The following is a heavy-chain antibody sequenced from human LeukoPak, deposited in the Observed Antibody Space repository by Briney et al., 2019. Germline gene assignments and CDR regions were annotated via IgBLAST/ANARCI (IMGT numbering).Heavy chain of an antibody. Sequence: PGGSLRLSCAASGFTFRSYAMHWVRQAPGKGLEWVAVISYDGSNKYYADSVKGRFTISRDNSKNTLYLQMNSLRAEDTAVYYCARESHVVVTAIRVSFDYWGQGTLVTVSS. D-gene: IGHD2-21*02. CDR1: GFTFRSYA. J-gene: IGHJ4*02. CDR2: ISYDGSNK. CDR3: ARESHVVVTAIRVSFDY. V-gene: IGHV3-30*04.